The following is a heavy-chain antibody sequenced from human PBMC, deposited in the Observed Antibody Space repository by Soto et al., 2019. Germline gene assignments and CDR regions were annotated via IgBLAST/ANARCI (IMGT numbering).Heavy chain of an antibody. Sequence: EVQLVESGGGLVQPGGSLKLSWAASGFSFIGSSMHWVRQASGKGLEWVGRMRSRANSYATTYAESVKGRFSISRDDSKNTAYLQMNSLKTEDTAVYYCTTSGYDKFVDNWGQGTLVTVSS. CDR1: GFSFIGSS. CDR2: MRSRANSYAT. V-gene: IGHV3-73*02. CDR3: TTSGYDKFVDN. J-gene: IGHJ4*02. D-gene: IGHD5-12*01.